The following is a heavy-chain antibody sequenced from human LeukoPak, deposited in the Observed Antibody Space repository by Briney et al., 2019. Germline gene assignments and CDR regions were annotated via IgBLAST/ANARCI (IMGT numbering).Heavy chain of an antibody. Sequence: GGSLRLSCAASGFIFSQYSMNWVRQAPGKGLEWVSHIRSSSETFYADSVKGRFTISRDNARNSLYLQMNNLRGEDTAIYYCVATRVCGGVLLRPNCLYFENWGQGTLVSVSS. D-gene: IGHD3-10*01. CDR1: GFIFSQYS. CDR3: VATRVCGGVLLRPNCLYFEN. CDR2: IRSSSET. J-gene: IGHJ4*02. V-gene: IGHV3-48*01.